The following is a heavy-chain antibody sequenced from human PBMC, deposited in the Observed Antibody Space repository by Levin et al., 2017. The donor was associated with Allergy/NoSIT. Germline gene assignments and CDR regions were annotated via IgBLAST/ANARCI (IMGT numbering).Heavy chain of an antibody. J-gene: IGHJ4*02. CDR1: GYTFTSYY. CDR3: AREIDRIVGATRGTSIQEIPDY. D-gene: IGHD1-26*01. V-gene: IGHV1-46*01. Sequence: GGSLRLSCKASGYTFTSYYMHWVRQAPGQGLEWMGIINPSGGSTSYAQKFQGRVTMTRDTSTSTVYMELSSLRSEDTAVYYCAREIDRIVGATRGTSIQEIPDYWGQGTLVTVSS. CDR2: INPSGGST.